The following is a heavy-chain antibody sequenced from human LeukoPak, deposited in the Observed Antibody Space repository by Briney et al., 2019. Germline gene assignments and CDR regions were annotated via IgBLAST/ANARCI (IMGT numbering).Heavy chain of an antibody. V-gene: IGHV1-69*05. CDR3: AGSAGYSSGWAQRFDY. J-gene: IGHJ4*02. D-gene: IGHD6-19*01. CDR2: IIPIFGTA. Sequence: SVKVSCKASGCTFSSYAISWVRQAPGQGLEWMGGIIPIFGTANYAQKFQGRVTITTDESTSTAYMELSSLRSEDTAVYDCAGSAGYSSGWAQRFDYWGQGTLVTVSS. CDR1: GCTFSSYA.